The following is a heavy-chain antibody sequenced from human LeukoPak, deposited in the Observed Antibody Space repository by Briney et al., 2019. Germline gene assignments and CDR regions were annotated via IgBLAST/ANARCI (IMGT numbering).Heavy chain of an antibody. Sequence: PGASLKISCKASGYSFTSYWIGWVRQMPGKGLEWMGIIDPSDSETRYTPSFQGQVTISVDKSLTTADLQWNSLKASDTAMYYCARQTAMGRSGDYWGQGTLVTVSS. CDR3: ARQTAMGRSGDY. CDR1: GYSFTSYW. D-gene: IGHD5-18*01. V-gene: IGHV5-51*01. J-gene: IGHJ4*02. CDR2: IDPSDSET.